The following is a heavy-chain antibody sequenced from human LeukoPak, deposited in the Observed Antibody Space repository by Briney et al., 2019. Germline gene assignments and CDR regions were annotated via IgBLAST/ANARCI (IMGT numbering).Heavy chain of an antibody. CDR2: ISGSGGST. J-gene: IGHJ4*02. D-gene: IGHD3-3*01. Sequence: GGSLRLSCAASGFTFSSYAMSWVRQAPGKGLEWVSAISGSGGSTYCADSVKGRFTISRDNSKNTLYLQMNSLRAEDTAVYYCAKDREYYDFWSGYPPFDYWGQGTLVTVSS. CDR1: GFTFSSYA. V-gene: IGHV3-23*01. CDR3: AKDREYYDFWSGYPPFDY.